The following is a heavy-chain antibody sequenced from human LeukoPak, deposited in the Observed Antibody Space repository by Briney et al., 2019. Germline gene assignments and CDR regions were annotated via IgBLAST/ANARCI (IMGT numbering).Heavy chain of an antibody. CDR1: GYSISRFY. J-gene: IGHJ4*02. V-gene: IGHV4-59*12. Sequence: SETLSLTCTVSGYSISRFYWTWIRQPPGKGLEWIGYIQNSGNTNYNPSLKGRVSISLDTSKNQFSLSLSSVTAADTAVYFCARDAHCYDPFPAYFDFWGQGTLVTVSS. D-gene: IGHD3-22*01. CDR2: IQNSGNT. CDR3: ARDAHCYDPFPAYFDF.